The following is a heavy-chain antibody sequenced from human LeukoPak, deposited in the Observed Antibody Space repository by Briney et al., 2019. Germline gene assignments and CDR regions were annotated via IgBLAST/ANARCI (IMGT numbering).Heavy chain of an antibody. CDR1: GGSFSGYY. CDR2: INHSGST. V-gene: IGHV4-34*01. Sequence: SDTLSLTCAVYGGSFSGYYWSWIRQPPGKGLEWIGEINHSGSTNYNPSLKSRVTISVDTSKNQFSLKLSSMTAADTAVYFCARIYDPWGQGILVTVSS. CDR3: ARIYDP. J-gene: IGHJ5*02.